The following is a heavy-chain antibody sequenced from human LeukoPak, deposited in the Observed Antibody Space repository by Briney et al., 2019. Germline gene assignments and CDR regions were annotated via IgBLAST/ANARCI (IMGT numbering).Heavy chain of an antibody. V-gene: IGHV4-59*01. D-gene: IGHD6-13*01. Sequence: PSETLSLTCTVSGGSISSYYWSWIRQPPGKGLEWIGYIYYSGSTNYNPSLKSRVTISVDTSKNQFSLKLSSVTAADTAVYYCARKGAYSSSGTGYYGMDVWGQGTTVTVSS. CDR2: IYYSGST. CDR1: GGSISSYY. CDR3: ARKGAYSSSGTGYYGMDV. J-gene: IGHJ6*02.